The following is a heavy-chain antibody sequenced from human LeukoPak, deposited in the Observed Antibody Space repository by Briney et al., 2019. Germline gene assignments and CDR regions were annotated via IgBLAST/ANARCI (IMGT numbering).Heavy chain of an antibody. CDR2: IYSGGST. Sequence: GGSLRLSCAASGFTVSSNYMSWVRQAPGKGLEWVSVIYSGGSTYYADSVKGRFTISRDNSKNTLYLQMNSLRAEDTAVYYCAKEDTAMVTGFDYWGQGTLVTVSS. J-gene: IGHJ4*02. CDR1: GFTVSSNY. V-gene: IGHV3-53*01. D-gene: IGHD5-18*01. CDR3: AKEDTAMVTGFDY.